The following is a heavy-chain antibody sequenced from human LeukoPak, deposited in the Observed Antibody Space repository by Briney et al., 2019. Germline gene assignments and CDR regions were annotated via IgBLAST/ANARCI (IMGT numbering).Heavy chain of an antibody. J-gene: IGHJ3*02. CDR3: AKEYDSVSDASDI. CDR1: GNTFSS. D-gene: IGHD3-9*01. Sequence: PGGSLRLSCAASGNTFSSIHGVRQAPGKGLEWVGVISYDSRSKYYADSVKGRFTISRDNSKNTVDLQMNSLRVEDTAVYYCAKEYDSVSDASDIWGQGTLVTVSS. V-gene: IGHV3-30*18. CDR2: ISYDSRSK.